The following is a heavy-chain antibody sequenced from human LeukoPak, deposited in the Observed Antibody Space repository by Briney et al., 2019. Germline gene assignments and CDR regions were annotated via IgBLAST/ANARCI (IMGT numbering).Heavy chain of an antibody. CDR1: GASFGTYY. D-gene: IGHD6-19*01. CDR2: IYHSGST. CDR3: ARDRRIAVEASPLFDY. Sequence: SETLSLTCAVYGASFGTYYWTWIRQPPGKGLEWIGEIYHSGSTNYNPSLKSRVTISVDKSKNQFSLKLSSVTAADTAVYYCARDRRIAVEASPLFDYWGQGTLVTVSS. J-gene: IGHJ4*02. V-gene: IGHV4-34*01.